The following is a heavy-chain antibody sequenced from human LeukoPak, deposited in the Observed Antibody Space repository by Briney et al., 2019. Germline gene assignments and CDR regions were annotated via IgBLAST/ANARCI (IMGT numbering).Heavy chain of an antibody. V-gene: IGHV4-59*01. D-gene: IGHD3-22*01. CDR1: GGSISSYY. Sequence: KPSETLSLTCTVSGGSISSYYWSWIRQPLGKGLEWIGYIYYSGSTNYNPSLKSRVTISVDTSKNQFSLRLSSVTAADTAVYYCARDTYYYDSSGYPVGYFDYWGQGTLVTVSS. J-gene: IGHJ4*02. CDR2: IYYSGST. CDR3: ARDTYYYDSSGYPVGYFDY.